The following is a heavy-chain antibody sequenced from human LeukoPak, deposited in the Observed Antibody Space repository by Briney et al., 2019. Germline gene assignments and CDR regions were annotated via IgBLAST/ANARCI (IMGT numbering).Heavy chain of an antibody. J-gene: IGHJ4*02. CDR1: GGSFSGYY. V-gene: IGHV4-34*01. Sequence: SETLSLTCAVYGGSFSGYYWSWIRQPPGKGLEWIGEINHSGRTNYNPSLKSRVTISVDTSKNQFSLKLSSVTAADTAVYYRARGVAVIATLYYFDYWGQGTLVTVSS. CDR2: INHSGRT. CDR3: ARGVAVIATLYYFDY. D-gene: IGHD2-21*01.